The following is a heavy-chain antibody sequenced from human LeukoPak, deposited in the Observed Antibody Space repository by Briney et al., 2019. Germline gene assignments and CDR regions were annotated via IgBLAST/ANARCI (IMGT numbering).Heavy chain of an antibody. V-gene: IGHV1-69*04. Sequence: SVKVSCKASGGTXSSYAISWVRQAPGQGLELMGRIIPILGIANYAQKFQGRVTITADKSTSTAYMELSSLRSEDTAVYYCARDATRVWFDPWGQGTLVTVSS. CDR3: ARDATRVWFDP. CDR1: GGTXSSYA. J-gene: IGHJ5*02. CDR2: IIPILGIA.